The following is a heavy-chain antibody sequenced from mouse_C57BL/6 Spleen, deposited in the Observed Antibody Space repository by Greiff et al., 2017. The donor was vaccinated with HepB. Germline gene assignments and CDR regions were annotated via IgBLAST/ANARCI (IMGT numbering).Heavy chain of an antibody. CDR1: GYSFTGYY. D-gene: IGHD2-10*02. CDR3: ARSWSIYYFDY. V-gene: IGHV1-42*01. Sequence: EVQLQQSGPELVKPGASVKISCKASGYSFTGYYMNWVKQSPEKSLEWIGEINPSTGGTTYNQKFKAKATLTVDKSSSTAYMQLKSLTTEDSAVYYCARSWSIYYFDYWGQGTTLTVSS. J-gene: IGHJ2*01. CDR2: INPSTGGT.